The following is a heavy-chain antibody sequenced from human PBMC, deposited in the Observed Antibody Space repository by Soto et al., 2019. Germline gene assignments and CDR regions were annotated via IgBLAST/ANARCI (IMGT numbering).Heavy chain of an antibody. CDR1: GFTFSSYW. CDR3: ARDRIVVVPAAMNGYYYYYYMDV. CDR2: IKQDGSEK. Sequence: EVQLVESGGGLVQPGGSLRLSCAASGFTFSSYWMSWVRQAPGKGLEWVANIKQDGSEKYYVDSVKGRFTISRDNAKNSLYLQMNSVRAEDTAVYYCARDRIVVVPAAMNGYYYYYYMDVWGKGTTVTVSS. J-gene: IGHJ6*03. D-gene: IGHD2-2*01. V-gene: IGHV3-7*01.